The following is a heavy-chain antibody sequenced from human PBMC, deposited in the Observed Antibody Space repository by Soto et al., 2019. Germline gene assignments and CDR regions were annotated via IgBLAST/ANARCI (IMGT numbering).Heavy chain of an antibody. CDR2: IYYSGST. D-gene: IGHD6-13*01. V-gene: IGHV4-59*01. CDR3: ARSGQTSIAAAGTLGMDV. Sequence: SETLSLTCTVSGGSISSYYWSWIRQPPGKGLEWIGYIYYSGSTNYNPSLKSRVTISVDTSKNQFSLKLSSVTAADTAVYYCARSGQTSIAAAGTLGMDVWGQGTTVTVSS. J-gene: IGHJ6*02. CDR1: GGSISSYY.